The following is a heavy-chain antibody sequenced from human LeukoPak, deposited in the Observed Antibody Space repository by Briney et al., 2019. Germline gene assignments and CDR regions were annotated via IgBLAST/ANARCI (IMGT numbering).Heavy chain of an antibody. CDR3: ARENSSGFKRAFDI. CDR2: IYTSGST. V-gene: IGHV4-4*07. CDR1: GGSISSYY. D-gene: IGHD6-19*01. Sequence: PSETLSLTCTVSGGSISSYYWSWIRQPAGKGLEWIGRIYTSGSTNYNPSLKSRVTMSGDTSKNQFSLKLNSVTAADTAVYYCARENSSGFKRAFDIWGQGTMVTVSS. J-gene: IGHJ3*02.